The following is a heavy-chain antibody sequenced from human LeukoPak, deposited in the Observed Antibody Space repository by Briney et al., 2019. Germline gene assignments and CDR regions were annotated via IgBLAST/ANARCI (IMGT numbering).Heavy chain of an antibody. CDR2: IYDTGNI. V-gene: IGHV4-59*01. Sequence: SETLSLTCTVSGGSITNYYWSWVRQPPGKGLEWIGYIYDTGNINYNPSLKSRVTISIDTSKNQFSLKLSSVTAADTAVYYCARGGSPKFDPWGQGNLVTVSS. D-gene: IGHD3-10*01. J-gene: IGHJ5*02. CDR1: GGSITNYY. CDR3: ARGGSPKFDP.